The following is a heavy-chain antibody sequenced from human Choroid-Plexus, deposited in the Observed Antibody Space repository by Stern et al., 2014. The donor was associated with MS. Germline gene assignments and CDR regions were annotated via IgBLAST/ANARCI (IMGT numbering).Heavy chain of an antibody. J-gene: IGHJ5*02. D-gene: IGHD2/OR15-2a*01. V-gene: IGHV3-30*18. CDR2: VLYDGSNK. Sequence: VQLVESGGGVVQPGRPLRLSCVASGFTLGSCAMHWVRQAPGKGLEWVAGVLYDGSNKYYADSVKGRFTISRDKSQNTLYMQMSSLSPEDTAVYYCAKDRQYLTYFFDHWGQGSLVTVSS. CDR1: GFTLGSCA. CDR3: AKDRQYLTYFFDH.